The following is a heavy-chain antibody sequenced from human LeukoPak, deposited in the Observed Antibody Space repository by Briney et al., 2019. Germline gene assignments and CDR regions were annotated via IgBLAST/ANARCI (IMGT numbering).Heavy chain of an antibody. V-gene: IGHV1-18*01. CDR2: TSAYNGNT. CDR3: ARGDSITMIDY. CDR1: GCTFSSYA. D-gene: IGHD3-22*01. J-gene: IGHJ4*02. Sequence: ASVKVSCKASGCTFSSYAISWVRQAPGQGLEWMGWTSAYNGNTNYAQKLQGRVTMTTDTSTSTAYMELRSLRSDDTAVYYCARGDSITMIDYWGQGTLVTVSS.